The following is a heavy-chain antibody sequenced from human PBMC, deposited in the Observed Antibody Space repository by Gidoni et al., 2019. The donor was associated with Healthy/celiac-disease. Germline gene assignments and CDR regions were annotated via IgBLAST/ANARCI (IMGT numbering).Heavy chain of an antibody. CDR1: GGSISSYY. J-gene: IGHJ4*02. Sequence: QVQLQESGPGLVKPSETLSLTCTISGGSISSYYWGWIRQPPGKGLELIGYIYYSGSTNYNPSLKSRVTISVDTSKNQFSLKLSSVTAADTAVYYCASSRPGGKYYFDYWGQGTLVTVSS. CDR3: ASSRPGGKYYFDY. V-gene: IGHV4-59*01. CDR2: IYYSGST.